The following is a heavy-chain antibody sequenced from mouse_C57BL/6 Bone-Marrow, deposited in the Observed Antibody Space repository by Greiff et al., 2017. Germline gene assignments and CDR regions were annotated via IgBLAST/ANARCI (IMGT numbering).Heavy chain of an antibody. Sequence: EVKLVESGEGLVKPGGSLKLSCAASGFTFSSYAMSWVRQTPEKRLEWVAYISSGGDYFYYADTVKGRFTIARDNARNTLYLQMSSLKSEDTAMYYCTRDPLYYSTWYIDVWGTGTTVTVSS. V-gene: IGHV5-9-1*02. CDR3: TRDPLYYSTWYIDV. D-gene: IGHD2-5*01. CDR2: ISSGGDYF. CDR1: GFTFSSYA. J-gene: IGHJ1*03.